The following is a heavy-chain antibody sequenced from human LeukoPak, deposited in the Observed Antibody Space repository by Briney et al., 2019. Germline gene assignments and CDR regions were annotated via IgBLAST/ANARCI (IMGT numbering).Heavy chain of an antibody. CDR3: ARGGRPKFWSGYFY. Sequence: GGSLRLSCAASGLTVSSNYMSWVRQAPGKGLEWVSVIYSGGSAYYADSVKGRFTISRDNSKNTLHLQMNSLRAEDTAVYYCARGGRPKFWSGYFYWGQGTLVTVSS. CDR2: IYSGGSA. CDR1: GLTVSSNY. D-gene: IGHD3-3*01. V-gene: IGHV3-53*01. J-gene: IGHJ4*02.